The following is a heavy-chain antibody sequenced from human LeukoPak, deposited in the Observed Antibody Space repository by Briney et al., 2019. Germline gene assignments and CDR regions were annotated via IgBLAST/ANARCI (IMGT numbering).Heavy chain of an antibody. D-gene: IGHD2/OR15-2a*01. CDR1: GFPLSNFW. V-gene: IGHV3-74*01. CDR2: IISDGTTT. J-gene: IGHJ4*02. Sequence: PGGSLRLSCTASGFPLSNFWMHWVRQVPGKGLVWVSRIISDGTTTSYADSVKGRFTISRDNAKNTLYLQMNSLRAEDTAVYYGTRHWRNMAFDYWGQGTLVTVSS. CDR3: TRHWRNMAFDY.